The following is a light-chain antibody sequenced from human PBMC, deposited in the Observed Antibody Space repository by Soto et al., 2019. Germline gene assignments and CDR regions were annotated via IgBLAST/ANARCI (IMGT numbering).Light chain of an antibody. J-gene: IGKJ5*01. V-gene: IGKV3-20*01. CDR3: QQTNRYPIT. CDR2: GAS. CDR1: QSVSSTY. Sequence: VLTQSPGTLSLSPGERATLSCRASQSVSSTYLAWYQQKPGQAPRLLIYGASSRATGIPDRFSGSGSGTDFTLTISRLEPEDFATYYCQQTNRYPITFGQGTRLEIE.